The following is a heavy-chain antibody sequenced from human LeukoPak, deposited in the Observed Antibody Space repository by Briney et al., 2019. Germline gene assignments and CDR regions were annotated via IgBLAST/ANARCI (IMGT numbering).Heavy chain of an antibody. D-gene: IGHD3-22*01. Sequence: GGSLRLSCAASGFTFTIYWMSWVRQAPGKGLEWVANIKQDGSEKNYVDSVKGRFTISRDNSKNTLYLQMNSLRAEDTAVYYCAKEHLQTYYYDSSGYYFDYWGQGTLVTVSS. CDR3: AKEHLQTYYYDSSGYYFDY. CDR1: GFTFTIYW. J-gene: IGHJ4*02. CDR2: IKQDGSEK. V-gene: IGHV3-7*03.